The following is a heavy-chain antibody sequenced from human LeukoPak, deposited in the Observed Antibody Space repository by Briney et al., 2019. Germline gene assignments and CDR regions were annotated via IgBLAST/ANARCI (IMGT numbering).Heavy chain of an antibody. CDR1: GFPFSGYR. Sequence: PGGSLRHSCAASGFPFSGYRMSWVRQAPGKGLEGVANIKPDGSDKYYVDSVKGRFTITRENAKNSLYLHMNSLRAEDTAVYYCARDRIQLWSHDYWGQGTLVTVSS. V-gene: IGHV3-7*04. J-gene: IGHJ4*02. CDR2: IKPDGSDK. CDR3: ARDRIQLWSHDY. D-gene: IGHD5-18*01.